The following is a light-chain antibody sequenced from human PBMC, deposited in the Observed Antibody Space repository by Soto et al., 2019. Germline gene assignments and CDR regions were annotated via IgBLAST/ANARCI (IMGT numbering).Light chain of an antibody. CDR3: QHRSNWPSWT. Sequence: EIALTQSPCTLSLSPGERATLSCRASQSVSSSYIAWYQQKPGQAPRLLIYGASKRATGIPARFSGSGSGTDFTLTISSLEPEDFAVYYCQHRSNWPSWTFGEGTKVDI. CDR2: GAS. CDR1: QSVSSSY. J-gene: IGKJ1*01. V-gene: IGKV3D-20*02.